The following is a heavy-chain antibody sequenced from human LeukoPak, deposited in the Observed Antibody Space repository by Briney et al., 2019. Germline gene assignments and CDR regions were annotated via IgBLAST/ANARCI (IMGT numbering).Heavy chain of an antibody. CDR1: GFTFDDYG. CDR3: ARDLSSSWYNFGY. Sequence: GGSLRLSCVDSGFTFDDYGMSWVRQPPGKGLEWVAGINWDGGNSFYADSVKGRSTISKDNTKNSLYLEMNSLRVEDTAMYYCARDLSSSWYNFGYWGQGTLVTVSS. J-gene: IGHJ4*02. CDR2: INWDGGNS. D-gene: IGHD6-13*01. V-gene: IGHV3-20*04.